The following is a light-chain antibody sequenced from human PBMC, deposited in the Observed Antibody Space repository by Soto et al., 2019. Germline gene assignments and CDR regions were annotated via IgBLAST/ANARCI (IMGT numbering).Light chain of an antibody. J-gene: IGLJ3*02. CDR3: QTWGTGIWV. CDR1: SGHSSYA. V-gene: IGLV4-69*01. Sequence: QSVLTQSPSASASLGASVKLTCTLSSGHSSYAIAWHPQQPEKGPRYLMKLNSDGSHSKGDGIPDRFSGSSSGAERYLTISSLQSEDEADYYCQTWGTGIWVFGGGTKLTVL. CDR2: LNSDGSH.